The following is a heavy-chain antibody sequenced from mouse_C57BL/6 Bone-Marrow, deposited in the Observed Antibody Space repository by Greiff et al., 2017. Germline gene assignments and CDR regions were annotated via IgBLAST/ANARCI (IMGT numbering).Heavy chain of an antibody. V-gene: IGHV1-64*01. J-gene: IGHJ4*01. CDR1: GYTFTSYW. CDR2: IHPNSGST. CDR3: ARKVHYAMDY. Sequence: VQLQQPGAELVKPGASVKLSCKASGYTFTSYWMHWVKQRPGQGLEWIGMIHPNSGSTNYNEKFKSKATLTVDNASSTAYMQLGSLTSEDSAVYYCARKVHYAMDYWGQGTSVTVSS.